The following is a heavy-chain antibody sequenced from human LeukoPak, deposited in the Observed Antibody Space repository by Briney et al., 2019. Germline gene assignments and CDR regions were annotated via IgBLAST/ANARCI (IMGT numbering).Heavy chain of an antibody. V-gene: IGHV3-23*01. CDR1: GFTFSSYA. Sequence: PGGSLRLSCAASGFTFSSYAMSWVRQAPGKGLEYVSVISGSGGSTHYRDSVKGRFTISRDNSKNTLYLQMNSLRVEVTAVYYCAKDGTTTITFDYWGQGTLVTVSS. CDR3: AKDGTTTITFDY. D-gene: IGHD1-1*01. J-gene: IGHJ4*02. CDR2: ISGSGGST.